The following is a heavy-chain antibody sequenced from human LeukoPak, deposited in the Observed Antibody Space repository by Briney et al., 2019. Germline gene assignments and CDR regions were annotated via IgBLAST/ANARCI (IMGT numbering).Heavy chain of an antibody. CDR2: IYYSGST. Sequence: SETLSLTCTVSGGSISSYYWSWIRQPPGKGLEWIGCIYYSGSTNYNPSFKSRVTISVDTPKNQFSLKLSSVTAADTAVYYCASRITPDAFDIWGQGTMVTVSS. CDR1: GGSISSYY. D-gene: IGHD3-10*01. V-gene: IGHV4-59*12. J-gene: IGHJ3*02. CDR3: ASRITPDAFDI.